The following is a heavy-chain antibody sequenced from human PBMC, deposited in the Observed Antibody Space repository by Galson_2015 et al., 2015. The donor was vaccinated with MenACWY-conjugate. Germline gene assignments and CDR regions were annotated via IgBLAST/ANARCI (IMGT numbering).Heavy chain of an antibody. CDR2: ISYDGNIR. CDR3: ARDRWGRTSSSTGMDV. Sequence: SLRLSCAASGFTFSNNGMHWVRQAPGKGLECVAHISYDGNIRYYSDSVKGRFTISRDNSKNTLYQQMNSLRIEDTALYYCARDRWGRTSSSTGMDVWGQGTTVTVSS. V-gene: IGHV3-30*04. CDR1: GFTFSNNG. J-gene: IGHJ6*02. D-gene: IGHD2-2*01.